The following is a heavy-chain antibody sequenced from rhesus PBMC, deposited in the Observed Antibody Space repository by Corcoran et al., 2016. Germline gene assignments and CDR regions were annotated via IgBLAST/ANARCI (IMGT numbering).Heavy chain of an antibody. Sequence: QVQLQESDPGLVKPSQTLALTCAISGDSASSNSATWNWIRQSQSRALEWLGRNDDRSEGDYDSEQSVPNRIRLNPDASTHQFSLALNAVAPEDMAVYYCARRETATKYYFDYWGQGVLVPGSS. V-gene: IGHV6-1*01. CDR3: ARRETATKYYFDY. CDR2: NDDRSEGDY. J-gene: IGHJ4*01. CDR1: GDSASSNSAT. D-gene: IGHD5-12*01.